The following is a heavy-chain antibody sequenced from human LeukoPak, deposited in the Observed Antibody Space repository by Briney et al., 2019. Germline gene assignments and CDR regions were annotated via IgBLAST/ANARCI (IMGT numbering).Heavy chain of an antibody. Sequence: ASVKVSCKASGYTFTSYDINWVRQATGQGLEWMGWMNPNSGNTGYAQKFQGRVTVTRNTSISTAYMELSSLRSEDTAVYYCARGRYYDILTQNKPHYEDYYYGMDVWGQGTTVTVSS. J-gene: IGHJ6*02. CDR1: GYTFTSYD. V-gene: IGHV1-8*01. CDR3: ARGRYYDILTQNKPHYEDYYYGMDV. CDR2: MNPNSGNT. D-gene: IGHD3-9*01.